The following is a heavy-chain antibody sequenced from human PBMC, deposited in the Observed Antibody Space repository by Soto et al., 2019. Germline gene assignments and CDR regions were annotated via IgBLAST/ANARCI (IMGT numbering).Heavy chain of an antibody. CDR2: IKSKTDGGTI. CDR3: TTGPRLGLLRGADDS. Sequence: SLRLSCAASGFTFSNAWMSWVRQAPGKGLEWVSRIKSKTDGGTIDYAAPVKGRFIISRDDSKNTLSLQMNSLKTEDTAVYYCTTGPRLGLLRGADDSWGQGTLVTVSS. CDR1: GFTFSNAW. J-gene: IGHJ5*01. V-gene: IGHV3-15*07. D-gene: IGHD3-10*01.